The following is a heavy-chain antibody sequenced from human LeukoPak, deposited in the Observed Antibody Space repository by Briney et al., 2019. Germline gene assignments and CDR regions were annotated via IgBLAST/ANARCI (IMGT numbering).Heavy chain of an antibody. CDR1: GFTFSSYW. V-gene: IGHV3-7*01. CDR2: IKQDGSEK. CDR3: ARDSAYDYAIDY. J-gene: IGHJ4*02. D-gene: IGHD4-17*01. Sequence: GGSLRLSCAASGFTFSSYWMSWVRQAPGKGLEWVANIKQDGSEKYYVDSVKGRFTISRDNAKNSLYLQMDSLRAEDTAVYFCARDSAYDYAIDYWGQGTLVTVSS.